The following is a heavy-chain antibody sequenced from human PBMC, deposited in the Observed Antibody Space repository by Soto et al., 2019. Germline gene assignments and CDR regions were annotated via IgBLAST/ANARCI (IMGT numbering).Heavy chain of an antibody. CDR1: GFSLSTNGVG. V-gene: IGHV2-5*02. CDR3: AHMGSFGSGSYFGY. Sequence: QITLKESGPTLAKPTQTLTLTCACSGFSLSTNGVGVGWIRQPPGKALEWLAHIYWDDDKRYSPSLKSRLTIPKDTSKKQVVLTMTNMDPVDTATYYCAHMGSFGSGSYFGYWGQGILVTVSS. D-gene: IGHD3-10*01. J-gene: IGHJ4*02. CDR2: IYWDDDK.